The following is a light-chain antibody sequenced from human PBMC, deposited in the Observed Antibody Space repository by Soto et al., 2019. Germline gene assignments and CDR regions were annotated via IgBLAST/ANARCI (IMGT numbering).Light chain of an antibody. Sequence: EIVMTQSPATLSVSPVERATLSCRASQSVSSNVAWYQQIPGQTPRLLIYGASTRATTIPVRFSGSGSGTDFTLTISRLEPEDFGMYYCQQYGSSWTFGQGTKVDIK. V-gene: IGKV3-15*01. CDR1: QSVSSN. CDR3: QQYGSSWT. J-gene: IGKJ1*01. CDR2: GAS.